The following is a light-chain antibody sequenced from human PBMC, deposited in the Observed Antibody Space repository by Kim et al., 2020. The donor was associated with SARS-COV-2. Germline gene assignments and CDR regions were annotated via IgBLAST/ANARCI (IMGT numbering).Light chain of an antibody. CDR3: QFHDNVPRFT. Sequence: DIQVTQSPSSLSAFVGDNVTITCQATHDLNNYLSWFQQKPGKAPKLLIYDTSTLQTGVPSRFSGDESGTDFTLTINDLQPADAATYYCQFHDNVPRFTFGPGTKVDIK. J-gene: IGKJ3*01. CDR2: DTS. CDR1: HDLNNY. V-gene: IGKV1-33*01.